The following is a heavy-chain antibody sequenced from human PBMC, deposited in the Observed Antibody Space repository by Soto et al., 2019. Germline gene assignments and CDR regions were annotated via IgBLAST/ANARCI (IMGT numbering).Heavy chain of an antibody. Sequence: GGSLRLSCAASGFTFSDYYMSWIGQAPGKGLEWVSYISSSGSTIYYADSVKGRFTISRDNAKNSLYLQMNSLRAEDTAVYYCAKGGRQWLVTSDFNYWGQGALVTVSS. CDR2: ISSSGSTI. D-gene: IGHD6-19*01. CDR1: GFTFSDYY. CDR3: AKGGRQWLVTSDFNY. J-gene: IGHJ4*02. V-gene: IGHV3-11*04.